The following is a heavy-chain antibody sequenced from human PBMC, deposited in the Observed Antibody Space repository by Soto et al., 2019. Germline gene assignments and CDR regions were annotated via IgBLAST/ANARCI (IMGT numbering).Heavy chain of an antibody. CDR3: ATSYDSGFDP. D-gene: IGHD3-3*01. CDR1: GYSFSSYG. Sequence: ASVNVSCKASGYSFSSYGISWVRQAPGQGLDWMGWISVNNGNTDYAPKFQGRVTMTTDTSTSTAYMELRSLRSDDTAVYYCATSYDSGFDPWGQGTLVTVSS. CDR2: ISVNNGNT. V-gene: IGHV1-18*04. J-gene: IGHJ5*02.